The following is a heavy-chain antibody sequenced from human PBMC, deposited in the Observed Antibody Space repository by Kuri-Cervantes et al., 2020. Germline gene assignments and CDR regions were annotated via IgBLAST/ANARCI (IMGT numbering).Heavy chain of an antibody. CDR3: ARGRVWFGEYLDY. CDR2: INPNSGGA. J-gene: IGHJ4*02. Sequence: ASVKVSCKASGYTFTSYYITWVRQAPGQGLEWMGWINPNSGGANYAQKFQGRVTMTRDTSISTAYMELTSLKSDDTAVFYCARGRVWFGEYLDYWGQGTLVTVSS. D-gene: IGHD3-10*01. CDR1: GYTFTSYY. V-gene: IGHV1-2*02.